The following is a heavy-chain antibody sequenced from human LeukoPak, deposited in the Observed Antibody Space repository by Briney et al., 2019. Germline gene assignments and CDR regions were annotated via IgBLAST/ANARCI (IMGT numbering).Heavy chain of an antibody. CDR1: GGSFSTYY. CDR2: INHSGST. J-gene: IGHJ4*02. CDR3: ARGDGEMATILPSSVSLGNYDY. Sequence: SETLSLTCAVYGGSFSTYYWSRIRQPPGKGLEWIGEINHSGSTNYNPSLKSRVTISINTSKNQFSLKLSSVTAADTAVYYCARGDGEMATILPSSVSLGNYDYWGQGTLVTVSS. D-gene: IGHD5-24*01. V-gene: IGHV4-34*01.